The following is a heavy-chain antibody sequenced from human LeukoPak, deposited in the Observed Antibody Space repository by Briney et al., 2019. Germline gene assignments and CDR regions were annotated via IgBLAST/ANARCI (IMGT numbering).Heavy chain of an antibody. D-gene: IGHD6-19*01. J-gene: IGHJ4*02. V-gene: IGHV3-48*03. CDR2: ISGRGSTI. CDR1: GSTFSSYA. Sequence: GGSLRLSCAASGSTFSSYAMHWVRQAPGKGLEWVSYISGRGSTIYYADSVKGRFTISRDNAKNSLYLQMNSPRAEDTAVYYCARDGSGWYFDYWGQGTLVTVSS. CDR3: ARDGSGWYFDY.